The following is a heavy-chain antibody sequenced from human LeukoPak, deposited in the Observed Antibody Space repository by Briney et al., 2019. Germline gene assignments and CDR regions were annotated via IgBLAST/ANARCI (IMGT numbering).Heavy chain of an antibody. Sequence: GGSLRLSCAASGFTVSSNYMSWVRQAPGKGLEWVSLIYSGGSTYYVDSVKGRFTISRDNSKNTLYLQMNSLRAEDTAVYYCASRDKGYYYGMDVWGQGTTVTVSS. D-gene: IGHD5-24*01. CDR1: GFTVSSNY. CDR2: IYSGGST. CDR3: ASRDKGYYYGMDV. J-gene: IGHJ6*02. V-gene: IGHV3-66*01.